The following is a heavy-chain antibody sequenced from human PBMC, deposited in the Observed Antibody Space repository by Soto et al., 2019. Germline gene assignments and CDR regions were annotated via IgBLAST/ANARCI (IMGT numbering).Heavy chain of an antibody. V-gene: IGHV3-30*18. CDR3: AKDSQPYSATWPYS. D-gene: IGHD6-13*01. J-gene: IGHJ4*02. CDR1: GFTFRSYG. CDR2: ISHDGGNT. Sequence: QPGGSLRLSCAASGFTFRSYGMQWVRQAPGKGLEWVALISHDGGNTDYAGSVKGRFTISRDNSKNTLYLQMDSLRIEDSAVYYCAKDSQPYSATWPYSWGQGTLVTVSA.